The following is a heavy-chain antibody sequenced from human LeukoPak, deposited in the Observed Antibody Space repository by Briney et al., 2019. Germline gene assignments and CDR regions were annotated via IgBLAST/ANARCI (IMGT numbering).Heavy chain of an antibody. CDR2: INPNSGGT. CDR3: ASWGNIVVVTAKPFDY. V-gene: IGHV1-2*02. Sequence: EASVKVSCKASGYTFTGYYMHWVRQAPGQGLDWMGWINPNSGGTNYAQKFQGRVTMTRDTSISTAYMELSRLRSDDTAVYYCASWGNIVVVTAKPFDYWGQGTLVTVSS. D-gene: IGHD2-21*02. J-gene: IGHJ4*02. CDR1: GYTFTGYY.